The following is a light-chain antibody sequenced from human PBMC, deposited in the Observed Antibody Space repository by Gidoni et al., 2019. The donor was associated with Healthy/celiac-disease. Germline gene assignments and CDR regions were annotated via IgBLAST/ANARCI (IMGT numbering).Light chain of an antibody. CDR1: QSISSY. CDR3: RQSYSTPRCS. V-gene: IGKV1-39*01. CDR2: AAS. J-gene: IGKJ2*04. Sequence: DIKMTQSLSSLSASVGDRVTITRRASQSISSYLTWYQQKPGKAPKLLIYAASSLQSGVPSRFSGSGAGADFTLTISSLQPEDFATFYCRQSYSTPRCSFGQGTKLEIK.